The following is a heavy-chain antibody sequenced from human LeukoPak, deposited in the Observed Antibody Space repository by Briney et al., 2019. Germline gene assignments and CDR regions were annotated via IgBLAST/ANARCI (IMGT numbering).Heavy chain of an antibody. D-gene: IGHD3-22*01. CDR1: GFAFSSYG. CDR3: AKNYYDSSGYYYAYDY. CDR2: ISYDGSNK. J-gene: IGHJ4*02. Sequence: GGSLRLSCAASGFAFSSYGMHWVRQAPGKGLEWVAVISYDGSNKYYADTVKGRFTISRDNSKNPLYLQMNSLRADDTAVYYCAKNYYDSSGYYYAYDYWGQGTLVTVSS. V-gene: IGHV3-30*18.